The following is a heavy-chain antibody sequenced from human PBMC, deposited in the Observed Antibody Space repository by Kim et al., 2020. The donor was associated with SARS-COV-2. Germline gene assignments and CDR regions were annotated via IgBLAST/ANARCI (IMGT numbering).Heavy chain of an antibody. Sequence: GGSLRLSCAASGFTFSSYAMHWVRQAPGKGLEWVAVISYDGSNKYYADSVKGRFTISRDNSKNTLYLQMNSLRAEDTAVYYCARARVNQLLWDRYYYYMDVWGKGTTVTVSS. V-gene: IGHV3-30-3*01. CDR1: GFTFSSYA. CDR3: ARARVNQLLWDRYYYYMDV. J-gene: IGHJ6*03. CDR2: ISYDGSNK. D-gene: IGHD2-2*01.